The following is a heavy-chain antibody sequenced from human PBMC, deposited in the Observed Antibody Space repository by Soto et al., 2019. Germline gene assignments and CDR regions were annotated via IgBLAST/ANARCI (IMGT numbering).Heavy chain of an antibody. CDR2: MNPNSGNT. J-gene: IGHJ6*02. Sequence: ASVKVSCKASGYTFNIYDINWVRQATGQGLEWMGWMNPNSGNTGYAQKFQGRVTMTRNTSVSTAYMELSSLRSEDTAVYYCATVGSDYCYYGMDVGGQGPTVTVSS. CDR3: ATVGSDYCYYGMDV. CDR1: GYTFNIYD. D-gene: IGHD6-19*01. V-gene: IGHV1-8*01.